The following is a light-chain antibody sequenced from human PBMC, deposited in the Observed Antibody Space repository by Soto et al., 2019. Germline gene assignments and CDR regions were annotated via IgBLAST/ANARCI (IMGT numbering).Light chain of an antibody. J-gene: IGLJ1*01. CDR1: NSNIGSNK. CDR2: TSN. CDR3: ATWDDSLHGYV. Sequence: QPVLTQPPSASGTPGQRVTISCSGSNSNIGSNKVNWYQQLPGTAPKLLIYTSNQRPSGVPDRFSGSKSGTSASLAISGLQSEDEADYYCATWDDSLHGYVFGTGTKLTVL. V-gene: IGLV1-44*01.